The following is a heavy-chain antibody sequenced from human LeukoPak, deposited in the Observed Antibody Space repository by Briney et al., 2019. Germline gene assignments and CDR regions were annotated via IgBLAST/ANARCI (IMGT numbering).Heavy chain of an antibody. CDR2: INPNSGGT. D-gene: IGHD6-19*01. Sequence: ASVKVSCKASGYTFTGYYMHWVRQAPGQGLECMGRINPNSGGTNYAQKFQGRVTMTRDTSISTAYMELSRLRSDDTAVYYCARDRGSIAVAGEIDYWGQGTLVTVSS. J-gene: IGHJ4*02. V-gene: IGHV1-2*06. CDR3: ARDRGSIAVAGEIDY. CDR1: GYTFTGYY.